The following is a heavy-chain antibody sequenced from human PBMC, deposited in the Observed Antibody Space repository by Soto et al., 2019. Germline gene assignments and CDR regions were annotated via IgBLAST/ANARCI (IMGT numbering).Heavy chain of an antibody. CDR3: ASTQWLPTPQDAFDI. CDR2: ISAYNGNT. V-gene: IGHV1-18*01. J-gene: IGHJ3*02. D-gene: IGHD6-19*01. Sequence: ASVKVSCKASGYTFTSYGISWVRQAPGQGLEWMGWISAYNGNTNYAQKLQGRVTVTTDTSTSTAYMELRSLRSDDTAVYYCASTQWLPTPQDAFDIWGQGTMVTVSS. CDR1: GYTFTSYG.